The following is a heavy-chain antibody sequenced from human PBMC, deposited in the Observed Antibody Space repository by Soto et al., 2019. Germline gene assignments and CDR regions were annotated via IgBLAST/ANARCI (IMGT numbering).Heavy chain of an antibody. CDR3: AAYSHKGY. V-gene: IGHV3-66*01. CDR1: GFTFSSNC. CDR2: IYSGGST. D-gene: IGHD3-16*01. Sequence: EEQLVESGGDLVQPGGSLRLSCAASGFTFSSNCMSWVRQAPGKGLEWVSLIYSGGSTYYADSVKGRFTITRESSKNTSYLQLNTWRTEDTSMYYCAAYSHKGYWGQGTLVTVSS. J-gene: IGHJ4*02.